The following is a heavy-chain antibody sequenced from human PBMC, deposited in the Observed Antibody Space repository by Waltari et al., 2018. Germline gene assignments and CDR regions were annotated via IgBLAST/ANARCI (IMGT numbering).Heavy chain of an antibody. Sequence: QVQLQESGPGLVKPSETLSLTCAVSGYSISSGYYWGWIRQPPGKGLEWIGSNYHSGSTYYNPALKSRVTITVDTSKNQFSLKLSSVTAADTAVYYCARWGDCGGDCYHPYFDYWGQGTLVTVSS. CDR2: NYHSGST. V-gene: IGHV4-38-2*01. J-gene: IGHJ4*02. CDR3: ARWGDCGGDCYHPYFDY. D-gene: IGHD2-21*02. CDR1: GYSISSGYY.